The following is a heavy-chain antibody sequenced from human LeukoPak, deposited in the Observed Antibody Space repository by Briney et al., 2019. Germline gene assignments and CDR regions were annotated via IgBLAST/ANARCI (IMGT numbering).Heavy chain of an antibody. CDR1: GGTFSSYA. J-gene: IGHJ4*02. Sequence: GASVKVSCKASGGTFSSYAISWVRQAPGQGLEWMGGIIPIFGTANYAQKFPGRVTITTDESTSTAYMDLSSLRSEDTAVYYCARAYCGGDCRHPPPSLNDYWGQGTLVTVSS. CDR3: ARAYCGGDCRHPPPSLNDY. D-gene: IGHD2-21*02. CDR2: IIPIFGTA. V-gene: IGHV1-69*05.